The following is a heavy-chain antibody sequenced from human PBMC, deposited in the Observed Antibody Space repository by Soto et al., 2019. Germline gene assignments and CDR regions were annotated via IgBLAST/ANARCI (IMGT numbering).Heavy chain of an antibody. Sequence: PGGSLRLSCAASGFTFSSYAMHWVRQAPGKGLEWVAVISYDGSNKYYADSVKGRFTISRDNSKNTLYLQMNSLRAEDTAVYYCAPLGPDYGDYVYSDWGQGTLVTVSS. CDR1: GFTFSSYA. J-gene: IGHJ4*02. V-gene: IGHV3-30-3*01. CDR2: ISYDGSNK. CDR3: APLGPDYGDYVYSD. D-gene: IGHD4-17*01.